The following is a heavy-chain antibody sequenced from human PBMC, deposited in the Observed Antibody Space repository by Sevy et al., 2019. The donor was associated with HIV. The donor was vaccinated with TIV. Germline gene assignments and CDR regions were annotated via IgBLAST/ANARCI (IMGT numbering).Heavy chain of an antibody. D-gene: IGHD6-19*01. J-gene: IGHJ4*01. Sequence: LLQLRRTLSLTCAVYGGSFSGYYWNWIRQPPGKGLEWIGEINHSGSTNYNPSLKSRVTISVDTSKNQFSLKLSSVTAADTAVYYCARYRMAGNFDYWGQGTLVTVSS. CDR3: ARYRMAGNFDY. V-gene: IGHV4-34*01. CDR1: GGSFSGYY. CDR2: INHSGST.